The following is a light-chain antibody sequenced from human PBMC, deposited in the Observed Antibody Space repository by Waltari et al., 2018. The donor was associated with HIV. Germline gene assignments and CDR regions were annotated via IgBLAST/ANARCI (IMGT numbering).Light chain of an antibody. J-gene: IGLJ2*01. V-gene: IGLV2-8*01. CDR1: SNDIGLYNY. CDR2: EVS. CDR3: SSFAGNDFFV. Sequence: QSALTLPPSASGSPGETVTLSCTGTSNDIGLYNYVSWFQQHPGKVPKLVMFEVSQRPSGVPDRFSGSKSGYTASLTVSGLQPDDEADYFCSSFAGNDFFVFGGGTRLTVL.